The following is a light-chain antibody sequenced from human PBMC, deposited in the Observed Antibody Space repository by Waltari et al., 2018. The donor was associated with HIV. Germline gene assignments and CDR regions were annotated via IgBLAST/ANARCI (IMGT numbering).Light chain of an antibody. V-gene: IGLV10-54*04. CDR1: YYNVAYEG. CDR2: RNN. J-gene: IGLJ3*02. CDR3: ATWDDGLSGWV. Sequence: QAGLTQPPSVSSDLGQTATLTCTGNYYNVAYEGAAWLQQHRGHPPQLLSYRNNNRPSGVSDRFSACRSGSTDSLIITDLRPEDEADYYCATWDDGLSGWVFGGGTHLTVL.